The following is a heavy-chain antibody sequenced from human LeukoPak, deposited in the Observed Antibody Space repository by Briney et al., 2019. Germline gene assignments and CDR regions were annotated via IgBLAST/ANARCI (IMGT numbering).Heavy chain of an antibody. J-gene: IGHJ4*02. CDR1: GGSISSYY. D-gene: IGHD5-24*01. CDR2: IYYTGST. CDR3: ARDRALGGWLLTFDY. V-gene: IGHV4-59*01. Sequence: SETLSLTCTVSGGSISSYYWSWIRQPPGKGLEWIGYIYYTGSTNYNPSLESRVTISVDTSKSQFSLKLTSVTAADTAVYFCARDRALGGWLLTFDYWGRGTLVTVSS.